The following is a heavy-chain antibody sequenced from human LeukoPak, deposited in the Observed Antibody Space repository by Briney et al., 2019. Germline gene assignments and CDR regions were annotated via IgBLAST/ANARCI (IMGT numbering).Heavy chain of an antibody. D-gene: IGHD1-26*01. CDR1: GGSISSYY. J-gene: IGHJ5*02. CDR2: IYTSGST. CDR3: ARDQGWELPNWFDP. V-gene: IGHV4-4*07. Sequence: SETLSPTCTVSGGSISSYYWSWIRQPAGKGLEWIGRIYTSGSTNYNPSLKSRVTMSVDTSKNQFSLKLSSVTAADTAVYYCARDQGWELPNWFDPWGQGTLVTVSS.